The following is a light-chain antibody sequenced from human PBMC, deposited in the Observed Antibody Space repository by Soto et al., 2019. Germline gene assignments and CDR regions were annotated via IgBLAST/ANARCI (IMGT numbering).Light chain of an antibody. CDR3: SSYTSSSTPVV. CDR2: DVS. V-gene: IGLV2-14*01. CDR1: SSDVGGYNY. J-gene: IGLJ2*01. Sequence: QSALTQPASVSGSPGQSITISCTGTSSDVGGYNYVSWYQQHPGKAPKLMIYDVSNRPSGVFNRFSGSKSGNTASLTISGLQAEDEAYYYCSSYTSSSTPVVFGGGTKLTVL.